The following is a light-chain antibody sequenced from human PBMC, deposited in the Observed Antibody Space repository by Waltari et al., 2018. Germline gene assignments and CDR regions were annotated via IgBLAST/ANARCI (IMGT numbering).Light chain of an antibody. V-gene: IGLV2-23*03. Sequence: QSALTQPASVSGSPGQSITISCTGTSSDVGSYNLVSWYQQHPGIAPKLMIYEGSKPPSGVANRFSGSQSGNTASLTIAGLQAEDEAAYYCCSYAGSSTFVFGGGTKLTVL. CDR1: SSDVGSYNL. CDR2: EGS. CDR3: CSYAGSSTFV. J-gene: IGLJ3*02.